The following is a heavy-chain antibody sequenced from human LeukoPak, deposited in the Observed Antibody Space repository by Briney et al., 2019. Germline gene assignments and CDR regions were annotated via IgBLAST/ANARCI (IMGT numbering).Heavy chain of an antibody. CDR3: ARGYLGSTPFDY. CDR1: GGSFSGYY. D-gene: IGHD2-15*01. V-gene: IGHV4-34*01. Sequence: SETLSLTCAVYGGSFSGYYWSWIRQPPGKGLEWIGEINHSGRTNYNPSLKSRVTISVDTSKNQFSLKLSSVTDADTAVYYCARGYLGSTPFDYWGQGTLVTVSS. J-gene: IGHJ4*02. CDR2: INHSGRT.